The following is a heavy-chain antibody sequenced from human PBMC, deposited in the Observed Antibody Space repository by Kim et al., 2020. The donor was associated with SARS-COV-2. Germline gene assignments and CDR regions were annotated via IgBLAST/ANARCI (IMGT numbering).Heavy chain of an antibody. CDR3: ATLVAARPIDY. D-gene: IGHD6-6*01. CDR2: T. Sequence: TRYSPSFQGQVTISADKSISTAYLQWSSLKASDTAMYYCATLVAARPIDYWGQGTLVTVSS. J-gene: IGHJ4*02. V-gene: IGHV5-51*01.